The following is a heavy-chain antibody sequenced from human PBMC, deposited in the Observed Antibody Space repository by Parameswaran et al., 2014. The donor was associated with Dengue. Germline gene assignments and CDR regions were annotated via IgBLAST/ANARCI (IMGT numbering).Heavy chain of an antibody. V-gene: IGHV3-7*03. CDR1: GFTFSSYW. CDR3: ARFGELRYFDWLFQRDYYYGMDV. J-gene: IGHJ6*04. CDR2: IKQDGSEK. D-gene: IGHD3-9*01. Sequence: GSLRLSCAASGFTFSSYWMSWVRQAPGKGLEWVANIKQDGSEKYYVDSVKGRFTISRDNAKNSLYLQMNSLRAEDTAVYYCARFGELRYFDWLFQRDYYYGMDVWAKDHGHRLL.